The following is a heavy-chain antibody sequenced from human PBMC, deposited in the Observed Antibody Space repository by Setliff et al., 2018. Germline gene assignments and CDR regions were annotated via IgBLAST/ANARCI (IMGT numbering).Heavy chain of an antibody. D-gene: IGHD3-3*01. J-gene: IGHJ3*02. V-gene: IGHV4-38-2*01. CDR2: VYHSGST. CDR3: ARHMAGITIFGVVINPDAFDI. Sequence: SETLSLTCAVSGYAISSGSYRGLFRHPPGKGLEWIGSVYHSGSTYYNPSFKSRVPISVDTSKNQFSLKLSSVTSADTAVYYCARHMAGITIFGVVINPDAFDIWGQGTMVTVS. CDR1: GYAISSGSY.